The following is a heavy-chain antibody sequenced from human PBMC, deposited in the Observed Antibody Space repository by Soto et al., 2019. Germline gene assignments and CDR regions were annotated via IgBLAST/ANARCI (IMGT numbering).Heavy chain of an antibody. D-gene: IGHD2-21*01. CDR2: IDGGSGNT. CDR3: AREIIASGYDY. CDR1: GYTFRSYS. J-gene: IGHJ4*02. Sequence: GASVKVSCKASGYTFRSYSLHWVRQAPGQRLEWMGWIDGGSGNTQYSQNFQGRVTITRDTSASTVYMDLTSLRSEDTAFYYCAREIIASGYDYWGQGTLVTVSS. V-gene: IGHV1-3*01.